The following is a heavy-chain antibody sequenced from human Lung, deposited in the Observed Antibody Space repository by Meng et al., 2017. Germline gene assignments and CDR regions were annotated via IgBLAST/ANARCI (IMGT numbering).Heavy chain of an antibody. CDR2: ITHSGST. J-gene: IGHJ4*02. D-gene: IGHD4-11*01. V-gene: IGHV4-34*01. CDR1: GGSFSDYY. CDR3: ARGPTTMAHDFDY. Sequence: QGQLMPWGEGRWKPSWTLSLTCVVSGGSFSDYYWSWIRQPPGKGLEWIGEITHSGSTNYNPSLESRATISVDTSQNNLSLKLSSVTAADSAVYYCARGPTTMAHDFDYWGQGTLVTVSS.